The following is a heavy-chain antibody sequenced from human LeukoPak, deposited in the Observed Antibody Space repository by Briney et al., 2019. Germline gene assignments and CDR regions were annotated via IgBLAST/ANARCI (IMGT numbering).Heavy chain of an antibody. J-gene: IGHJ4*02. D-gene: IGHD3-10*01. V-gene: IGHV4-39*01. CDR2: INYGGTT. CDR3: ARYVVYGSGKYYFDY. CDR1: GGSFSNSNYY. Sequence: PSETLSLTCTVSGGSFSNSNYYWSWIRQPPGKELEWIASINYGGTTYYNPSLKSRVTISVDTSKSQFSLRLSSVTAAGTAVYLCARYVVYGSGKYYFDYWGQGSLVTVSS.